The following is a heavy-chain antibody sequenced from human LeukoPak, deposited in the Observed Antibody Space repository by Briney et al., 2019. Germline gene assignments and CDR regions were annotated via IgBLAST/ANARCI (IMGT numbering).Heavy chain of an antibody. CDR2: IYYSGST. CDR1: GGSISSYY. V-gene: IGHV4-59*01. Sequence: SETLSLTCTVSGGSISSYYWSWIRQPPGKGLEWIGYIYYSGSTNYNPSLKSRVTISVDTSKNQFSLKLSSVTAADTAVYYCARGAEYSSGGGSRRRWFDPWGQGTLVTVSS. J-gene: IGHJ5*02. D-gene: IGHD6-19*01. CDR3: ARGAEYSSGGGSRRRWFDP.